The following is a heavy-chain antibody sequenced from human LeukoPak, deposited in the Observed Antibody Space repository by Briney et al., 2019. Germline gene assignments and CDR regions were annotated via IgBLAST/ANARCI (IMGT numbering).Heavy chain of an antibody. Sequence: PSETLSLTCTVSGGSISRYYWNWIRQPPGKELEWIGYIDYSGNTKYNPSLKSRVTISMDRSKSQFSLRLTSVTAADSAVYFCARGSDSKSTFLSYWGQGTQVTVSS. CDR1: GGSISRYY. J-gene: IGHJ4*02. CDR2: IDYSGNT. D-gene: IGHD5-12*01. CDR3: ARGSDSKSTFLSY. V-gene: IGHV4-59*01.